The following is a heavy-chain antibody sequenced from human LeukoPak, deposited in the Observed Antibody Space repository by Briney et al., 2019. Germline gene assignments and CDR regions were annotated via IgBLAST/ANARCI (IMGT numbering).Heavy chain of an antibody. V-gene: IGHV3-23*01. CDR3: AKDPIVFNSGDYYLGAFNI. CDR2: ISGSGGKT. D-gene: IGHD2-21*02. CDR1: GFTFSSFA. Sequence: GGSLRLSCAASGFTFSSFALNWVRQAPGKGPEWVSAISGSGGKTWYADSVKGRFTISRDDSKNTLYLQMNSLRAEDTAVYYCAKDPIVFNSGDYYLGAFNILGQGTMVTVSS. J-gene: IGHJ3*02.